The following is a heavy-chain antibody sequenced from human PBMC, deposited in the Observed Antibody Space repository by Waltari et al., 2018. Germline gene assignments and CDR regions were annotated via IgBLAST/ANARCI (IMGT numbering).Heavy chain of an antibody. J-gene: IGHJ4*02. V-gene: IGHV4-4*02. Sequence: WRWVLHAPAKGVWWMGHIRRSGRTYYSPALGGRFSVSRDPSNHSVCVKLASAIAADSDVDYCARDRGRGLYFDSWGQGTLVTVSP. CDR2: IRRSGRT. D-gene: IGHD1-26*01. CDR3: ARDRGRGLYFDS.